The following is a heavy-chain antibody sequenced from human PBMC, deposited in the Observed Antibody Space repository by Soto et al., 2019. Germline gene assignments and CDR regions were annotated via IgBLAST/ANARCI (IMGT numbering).Heavy chain of an antibody. CDR1: GFTFSSYG. Sequence: GGSLRLSCAASGFTFSSYGMHWVRQAPGKGLEWVAVISYDGSNKYYADSVKGRFTISRDNSKNTLYLQMNSLRAEDTAVYYCATGYSSGWPYYYYYGMDVWGQGTTVTVSS. CDR2: ISYDGSNK. J-gene: IGHJ6*02. D-gene: IGHD6-19*01. V-gene: IGHV3-30*03. CDR3: ATGYSSGWPYYYYYGMDV.